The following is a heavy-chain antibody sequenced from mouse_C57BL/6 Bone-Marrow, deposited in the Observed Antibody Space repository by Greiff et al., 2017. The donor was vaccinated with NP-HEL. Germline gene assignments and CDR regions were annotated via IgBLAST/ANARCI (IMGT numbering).Heavy chain of an antibody. J-gene: IGHJ3*01. CDR3: AIKGTYYDYDVPFAY. Sequence: VQLQQSGPELVKPGDSVKISCKASGYSFTGYFLNWVMQSHGKGLEWIGRINPYNGDTFYNQKFKGKATFTVDKSSSTADMVLRSLTSEDTAVYYCAIKGTYYDYDVPFAYWGQGTVVTVSA. V-gene: IGHV1-20*01. D-gene: IGHD2-4*01. CDR1: GYSFTGYF. CDR2: INPYNGDT.